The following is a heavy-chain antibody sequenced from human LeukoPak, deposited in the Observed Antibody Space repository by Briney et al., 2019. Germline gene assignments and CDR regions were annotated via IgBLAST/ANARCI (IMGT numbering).Heavy chain of an antibody. CDR2: MNPNSGNT. Sequence: ASVKVSCKASGYTFTSYDINWVRQATGQGLEWMGWMNPNSGNTGYAQKFQGRVTMTRNTSISTAYMELSSLRSEDTAVYYCARECSSSWTAYYYYGMDVWGQGTTVTVSS. CDR3: ARECSSSWTAYYYYGMDV. V-gene: IGHV1-8*01. CDR1: GYTFTSYD. J-gene: IGHJ6*02. D-gene: IGHD6-13*01.